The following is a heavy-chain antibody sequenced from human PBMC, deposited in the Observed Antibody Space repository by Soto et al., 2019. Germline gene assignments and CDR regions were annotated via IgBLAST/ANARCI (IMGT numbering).Heavy chain of an antibody. J-gene: IGHJ5*02. V-gene: IGHV3-33*01. CDR2: IWYDGSNK. Sequence: QVQLVESGGGVVQPGRYLRLSCAASGFTFSSYGMHWVRQAPGKGLEWVAVIWYDGSNKYYADSVKGRFTISRDNSKNTLYLQMNSLRAEDTAVYYCARDSSYGYFYWFDPWGQGTLVTVSS. CDR1: GFTFSSYG. D-gene: IGHD5-18*01. CDR3: ARDSSYGYFYWFDP.